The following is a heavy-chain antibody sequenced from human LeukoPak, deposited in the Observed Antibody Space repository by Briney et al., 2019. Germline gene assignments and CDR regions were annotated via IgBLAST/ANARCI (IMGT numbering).Heavy chain of an antibody. CDR2: IYYTGST. CDR1: GGSISSSTYY. CDR3: AIYLYFGDLYNWFDP. V-gene: IGHV4-39*02. D-gene: IGHD3-10*01. Sequence: PSETLSLTCTVSGGSISSSTYYWVWIRQPPGKGLEWIGSIYYTGSTYYNPSLTSRVTMSVDTSENDFSLRLSSLTAADTAVYYCAIYLYFGDLYNWFDPWGQGTLVTVSS. J-gene: IGHJ5*02.